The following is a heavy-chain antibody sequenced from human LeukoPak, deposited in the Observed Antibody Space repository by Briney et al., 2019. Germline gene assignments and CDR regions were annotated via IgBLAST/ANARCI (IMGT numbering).Heavy chain of an antibody. CDR2: IKTDGTST. J-gene: IGHJ6*03. CDR1: GFTFSSKW. V-gene: IGHV3-74*01. D-gene: IGHD3-3*01. Sequence: GGSLRLSCAASGFTFSSKWMHWVRHVPGKGLVWVSRIKTDGTSTNYADSVKGRFTISRDNAKNTLYLQMNSLRAEDTAVYYCARGRADYDYWSGYYHYMDVWGKGTMVTVSS. CDR3: ARGRADYDYWSGYYHYMDV.